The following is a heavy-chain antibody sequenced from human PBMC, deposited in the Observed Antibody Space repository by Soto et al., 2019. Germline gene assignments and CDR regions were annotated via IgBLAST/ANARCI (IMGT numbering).Heavy chain of an antibody. J-gene: IGHJ5*02. CDR1: GFAFDDYA. D-gene: IGHD5-18*01. CDR2: ISGSGGST. V-gene: IGHV3-23*01. Sequence: PGGSLRLSCAASGFAFDDYAMSWVRQAPGKGLEWVSGISGSGGSTFYENSVKGRFTISRDNSKNTLYLQMNSLRAEDTAVYYCAKSTPMVWNWFDPWGQGTLVTVSS. CDR3: AKSTPMVWNWFDP.